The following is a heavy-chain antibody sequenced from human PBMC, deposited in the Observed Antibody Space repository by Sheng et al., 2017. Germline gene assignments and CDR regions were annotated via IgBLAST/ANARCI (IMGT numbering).Heavy chain of an antibody. CDR2: TRNKANSYTT. Sequence: EVQLVESGGGLVQPGGSLRLSCAASGFTFSDHYMDWVRQAPGKGLEWVGRTRNKANSYTTEYAASVKGRFTISRDDSKNSLYLQMNSLKTEDTAVYYCARGGPGSGWYYFDYWGQGTLVTVSS. CDR1: GFTFSDHY. V-gene: IGHV3-72*01. CDR3: ARGGPGSGWYYFDY. J-gene: IGHJ4*02. D-gene: IGHD6-19*01.